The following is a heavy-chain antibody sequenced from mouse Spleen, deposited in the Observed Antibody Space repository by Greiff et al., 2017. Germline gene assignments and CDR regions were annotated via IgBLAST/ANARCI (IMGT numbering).Heavy chain of an antibody. CDR3: ANNYYGSSLDYYAMYY. Sequence: VQLQQSGAELVKPGASVKISCKASGYAFSSYWMNWVKQRPGKGLEWIGQIYPGDGDTNYNGKFKGKATLTADKSSSTAYMQLSSLTSEDSAVYFCANNYYGSSLDYYAMYYWGQGTSVTVSS. CDR1: GYAFSSYW. J-gene: IGHJ4*01. D-gene: IGHD1-1*01. V-gene: IGHV1-80*01. CDR2: IYPGDGDT.